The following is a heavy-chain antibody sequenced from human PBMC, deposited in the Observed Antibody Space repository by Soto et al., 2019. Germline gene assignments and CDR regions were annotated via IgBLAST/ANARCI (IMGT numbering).Heavy chain of an antibody. CDR3: ARHLGAAAGPLYGMDV. CDR2: IYPGDSDT. V-gene: IGHV5-51*01. D-gene: IGHD6-13*01. J-gene: IGHJ6*02. CDR1: GYSFTIYW. Sequence: GESLKISCNGSGYSFTIYWIGWVRQMPGKGLEWMGIIYPGDSDTRYSPSFQGQVTISADKSISTAYLQWSSLKASDTAMYYCARHLGAAAGPLYGMDVWGQGTTVTVSS.